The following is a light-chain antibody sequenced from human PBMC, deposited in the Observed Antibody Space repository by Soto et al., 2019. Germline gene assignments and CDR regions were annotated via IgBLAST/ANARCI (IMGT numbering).Light chain of an antibody. V-gene: IGLV4-69*01. CDR3: QIWGTGTYVV. Sequence: QLVLTQSPSASASLGASVKLTCTLSSGHSSYAIAWHQQQPEKGPRYLMKLNSDGSHSKGDGIPDRFSGSSSGAECYLTISSLQSEDEADYYCQIWGTGTYVVFGGGTKLTVL. CDR2: LNSDGSH. CDR1: SGHSSYA. J-gene: IGLJ2*01.